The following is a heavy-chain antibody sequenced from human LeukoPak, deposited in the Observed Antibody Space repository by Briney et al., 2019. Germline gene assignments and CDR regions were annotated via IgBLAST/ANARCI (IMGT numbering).Heavy chain of an antibody. D-gene: IGHD1-1*01. CDR1: GYTFTSYG. CDR3: ARDPATYNLNDVDYFDY. V-gene: IGHV1-18*01. J-gene: IGHJ4*02. CDR2: ISAYNGNT. Sequence: ASVKVSCKASGYTFTSYGTSWVRQAPGQGLEWMGWISAYNGNTNYAQKLQGRVTMTTDTSTSTAYMELRSLRSDDTAVYYCARDPATYNLNDVDYFDYWGQGTLVTVSS.